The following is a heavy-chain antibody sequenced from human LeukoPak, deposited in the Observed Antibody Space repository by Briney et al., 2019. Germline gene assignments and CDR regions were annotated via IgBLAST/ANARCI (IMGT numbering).Heavy chain of an antibody. D-gene: IGHD3-22*01. CDR1: GGSIHRYY. Sequence: SETLSLTCTVSGGSIHRYYWSWIRQPPGKGLEWIGYIYYSGNTNYNPSLKSRVTISVDMSKNQFSLKLSSMTAADTAVYYCARDGVYDGIDPWGQGTLVTVSS. V-gene: IGHV4-59*01. J-gene: IGHJ5*02. CDR3: ARDGVYDGIDP. CDR2: IYYSGNT.